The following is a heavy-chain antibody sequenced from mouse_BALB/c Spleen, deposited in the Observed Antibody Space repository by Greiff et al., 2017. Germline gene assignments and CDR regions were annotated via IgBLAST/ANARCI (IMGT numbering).Heavy chain of an antibody. CDR2: ISSGGST. CDR3: ARGQGYDAMDY. V-gene: IGHV5-6-5*01. CDR1: GFTFSSYA. D-gene: IGHD3-3*01. Sequence: EVKLMESGGGLVKPGGSLKLSCAASGFTFSSYAMSWVRQTPEKRLEWVASISSGGSTYYPDSVKGRFTISRDNARNILYLPMSSLRSEDTAMYYCARGQGYDAMDYWGQGTSVTVSS. J-gene: IGHJ4*01.